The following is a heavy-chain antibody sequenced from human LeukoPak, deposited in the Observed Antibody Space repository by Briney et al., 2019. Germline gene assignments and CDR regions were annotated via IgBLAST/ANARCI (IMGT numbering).Heavy chain of an antibody. CDR1: GFTFSSYS. CDR3: ARGRIAARPHDY. CDR2: ISSSSSYI. D-gene: IGHD6-6*01. V-gene: IGHV3-21*01. Sequence: GGSLRLSCAASGFTFSSYSMNWVRQAPGKGLEWVSSISSSSSYIYYADSVKGRFTISRDNAKNSLYLQMNSLRAEATAVYYCARGRIAARPHDYWGQGTLVTVSS. J-gene: IGHJ4*02.